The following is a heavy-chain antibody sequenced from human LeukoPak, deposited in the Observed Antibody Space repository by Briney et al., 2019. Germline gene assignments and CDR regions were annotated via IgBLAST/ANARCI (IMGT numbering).Heavy chain of an antibody. Sequence: GGSLRLSCAASGFTFSSYWMSWVRQAPGKGLEWVANIKQDGSEKCYVDSVKGRFTISRDNAKNPLYLQMNSLRAEDTAVYYCAREPRSRYYYGSGASWFDPWGQGTLVTVSS. V-gene: IGHV3-7*01. CDR3: AREPRSRYYYGSGASWFDP. CDR1: GFTFSSYW. CDR2: IKQDGSEK. J-gene: IGHJ5*02. D-gene: IGHD3-10*01.